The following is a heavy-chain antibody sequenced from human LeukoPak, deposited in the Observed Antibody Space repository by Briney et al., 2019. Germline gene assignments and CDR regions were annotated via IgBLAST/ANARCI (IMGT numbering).Heavy chain of an antibody. CDR2: IRYDGSNK. V-gene: IGHV3-30*02. J-gene: IGHJ4*02. D-gene: IGHD3-10*01. CDR1: EFTFSSYG. CDR3: AKVKVSFGDYFDY. Sequence: PGGSLGLSCAASEFTFSSYGMHWVRQAPGKGLEWVAFIRYDGSNKYYADSAKGRFTISRDNSKNTLYLQMNSLRAEDTAVYYCAKVKVSFGDYFDYWGQGTLVTVSS.